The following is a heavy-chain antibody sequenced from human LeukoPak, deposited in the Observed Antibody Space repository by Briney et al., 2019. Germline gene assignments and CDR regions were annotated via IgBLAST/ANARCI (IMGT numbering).Heavy chain of an antibody. CDR1: GFTFSDPF. D-gene: IGHD2-15*01. V-gene: IGHV3-72*01. CDR2: TINKANRYTT. J-gene: IGHJ4*02. CDR3: AVAGYSVRGYYFDF. Sequence: GGSLRHSCAASGFTFSDPFMCWVREAPGEGLEWVGRTINKANRYTTEYAASVKGRFTISRDDSNNALYLQMNSLNTEETAVYYCAVAGYSVRGYYFDFWGRGTLVTVTA.